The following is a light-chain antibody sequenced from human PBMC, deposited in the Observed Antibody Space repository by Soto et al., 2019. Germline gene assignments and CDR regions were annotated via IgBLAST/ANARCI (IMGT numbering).Light chain of an antibody. CDR2: GAS. CDR3: QQYGSSPTT. V-gene: IGKV3-20*01. J-gene: IGKJ1*01. CDR1: QSVSSSY. Sequence: EIVLTQSPGALSLSPGERATLSCRASQSVSSSYLAWYQQKPGQAPRLLIYGASSRATGIPDRFSGSGSGTDLTLTISRLEPEDFAVYYCQQYGSSPTTFGQGTKVDIX.